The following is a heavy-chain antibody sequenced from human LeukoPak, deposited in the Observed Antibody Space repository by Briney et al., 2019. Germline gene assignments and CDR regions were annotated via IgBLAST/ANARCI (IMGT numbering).Heavy chain of an antibody. J-gene: IGHJ4*02. Sequence: SETLSLTCTVSGDSISSGDYSWSWIRQPPGKGLEWIGGIHYSGNTYYNPSLKSRVTISVDTSKNQFSLKLSSVTAADTAVYYCARLGAGPTYYDFWSGYSSFYFDYWGQGTLVTVSS. CDR3: ARLGAGPTYYDFWSGYSSFYFDY. CDR1: GDSISSGDYS. D-gene: IGHD3-3*01. V-gene: IGHV4-39*01. CDR2: IHYSGNT.